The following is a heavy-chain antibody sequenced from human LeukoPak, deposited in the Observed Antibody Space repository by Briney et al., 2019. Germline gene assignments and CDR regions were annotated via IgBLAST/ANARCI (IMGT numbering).Heavy chain of an antibody. J-gene: IGHJ3*02. CDR1: GGSISSGGYY. V-gene: IGHV4-31*03. CDR3: ARGCYYDSSGYYYGPSDAFDI. Sequence: PSETLSLTCTVSGGSISSGGYYWSWIRQHPGKGLEWIGYIYYSGSTYYNPSLKSRVTISVDTSKNQFSLKLSSVTAADTAVYYCARGCYYDSSGYYYGPSDAFDIWGQGTMVTVSS. D-gene: IGHD3-22*01. CDR2: IYYSGST.